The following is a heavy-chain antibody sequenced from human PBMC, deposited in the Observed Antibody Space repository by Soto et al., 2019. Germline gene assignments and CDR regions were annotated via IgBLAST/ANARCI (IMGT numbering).Heavy chain of an antibody. Sequence: QVQLQESGPGLVRPSGTLSLTCAVSGASISSTTSGNWWSWVRQPPGKGLEWIGEMYHSGSTNYNPPLKCRVTMLVAKSKNQFSLKLSSVTVADTAVYYCARMVGATLVDCWGQGTLVTVSS. V-gene: IGHV4-4*02. CDR2: MYHSGST. D-gene: IGHD1-26*01. CDR1: GASISSTTSGNW. J-gene: IGHJ4*02. CDR3: ARMVGATLVDC.